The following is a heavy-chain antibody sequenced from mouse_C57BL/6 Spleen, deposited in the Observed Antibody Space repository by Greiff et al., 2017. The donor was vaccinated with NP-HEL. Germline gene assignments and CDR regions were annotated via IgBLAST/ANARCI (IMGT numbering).Heavy chain of an antibody. CDR3: ARDHYYCSSVFYAIDY. D-gene: IGHD1-1*01. J-gene: IGHJ4*01. Sequence: VQLQQPGAELVKPGASVKMSCKASGYNFTSFWINWVKQRPGKGLAWIGDIYPGRGSTNSNEKFKSKATLTVGTSSSTAYMQLSSLTSEDSAVYYCARDHYYCSSVFYAIDYWGQGTSVTVSS. V-gene: IGHV1-55*01. CDR2: IYPGRGST. CDR1: GYNFTSFW.